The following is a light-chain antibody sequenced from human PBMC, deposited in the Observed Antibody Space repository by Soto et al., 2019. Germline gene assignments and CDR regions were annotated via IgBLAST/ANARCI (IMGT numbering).Light chain of an antibody. J-gene: IGKJ4*01. Sequence: EIVLTQSPGTLSLSPGERATLSCVASQRVSSSYLAWYQQKPGLAPRLTIYDASRRASGIPDRFSGRESGTDFTLTISRLEPEDFAVYYCHQYGSSPFTFGGGTKVESK. CDR2: DAS. CDR3: HQYGSSPFT. V-gene: IGKV3D-20*01. CDR1: QRVSSSY.